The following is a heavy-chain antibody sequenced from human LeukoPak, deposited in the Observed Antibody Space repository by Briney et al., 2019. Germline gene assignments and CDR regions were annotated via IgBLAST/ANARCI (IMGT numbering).Heavy chain of an antibody. CDR1: GYSISSGYY. CDR3: ARDRRAVAGPAFDY. CDR2: MFRSGTT. V-gene: IGHV4-38-2*02. D-gene: IGHD6-19*01. J-gene: IGHJ4*02. Sequence: PSETLSLTCTVSGYSISSGYYWGWIRQPPGKGLEWIGSMFRSGTTYYNPSLKSRVTISIDMSNNQFSLTLSSVTAADTAVYYCARDRRAVAGPAFDYWGQGNLVTVSS.